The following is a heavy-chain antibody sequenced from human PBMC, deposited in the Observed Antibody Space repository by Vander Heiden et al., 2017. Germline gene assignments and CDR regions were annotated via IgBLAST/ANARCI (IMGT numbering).Heavy chain of an antibody. CDR2: IYYSGST. J-gene: IGHJ5*02. D-gene: IGHD2-15*01. V-gene: IGHV4-31*03. CDR3: AREHIVVVVAATPYNWFDP. CDR1: GGSISSGGYY. Sequence: QVQLQESGPGLVKPSQTLSPTCTVSGGSISSGGYYWSWIRQHPGKGLEWIGYIYYSGSTYYNPSLKSRVTISVDTSKNQFSLKLSSVTAADTAVYYCAREHIVVVVAATPYNWFDPWGQGTLVTVSS.